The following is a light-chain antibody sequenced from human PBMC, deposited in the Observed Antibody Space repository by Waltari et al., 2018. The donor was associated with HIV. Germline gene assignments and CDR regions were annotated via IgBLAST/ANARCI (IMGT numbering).Light chain of an antibody. CDR1: QSVKYF. CDR3: QQSEFYPYT. J-gene: IGKJ2*01. V-gene: IGKV1-5*03. CDR2: WGS. Sequence: DVQMTQSPSTLSAFVGDTVTIGCRASQSVKYFLAWYQQKPGKAPKVLMYWGSVLQSGVPSRFSGSGSKTEFTLTISGVQPDDFATYYCQQSEFYPYTFGQGTTLEIK.